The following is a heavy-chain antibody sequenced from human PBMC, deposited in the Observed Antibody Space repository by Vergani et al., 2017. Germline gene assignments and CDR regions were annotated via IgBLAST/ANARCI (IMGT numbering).Heavy chain of an antibody. D-gene: IGHD3-3*01. J-gene: IGHJ4*02. V-gene: IGHV3-64D*06. Sequence: EVQLVESGGGLVQPGGSLRLSCSASGFTFSSYAMHWVRQAPGKGLEYVSAISSNGGSTYYADSVKGRFTISRDNSKNTLYLQMSSLRAEDTAVYYCAKDRAGDRITVFGVATDYWGQGTLVTVSS. CDR1: GFTFSSYA. CDR2: ISSNGGST. CDR3: AKDRAGDRITVFGVATDY.